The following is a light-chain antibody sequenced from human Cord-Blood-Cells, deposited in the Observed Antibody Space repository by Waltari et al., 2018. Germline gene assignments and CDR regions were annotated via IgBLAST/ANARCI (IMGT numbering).Light chain of an antibody. Sequence: QSVLTQPPSASGTPGQRVTIPCSGSSPNIGSIYLYWYPQLPGTSPKLLIYRNNQRPSGGPDQFFGSKSGTSASLATSGLRSEEEADYYCAAWDDSLSGWVFGGGTKLTVL. J-gene: IGLJ3*02. CDR3: AAWDDSLSGWV. CDR1: SPNIGSIY. V-gene: IGLV1-47*01. CDR2: RNN.